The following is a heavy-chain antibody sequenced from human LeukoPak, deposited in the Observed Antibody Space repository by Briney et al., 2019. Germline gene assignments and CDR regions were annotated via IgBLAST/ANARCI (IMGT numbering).Heavy chain of an antibody. CDR1: GGSIRDYY. CDR3: ARHRAVAGRFDY. V-gene: IGHV4-59*08. D-gene: IGHD6-19*01. Sequence: SETLSLTCTVSGGSIRDYYWSWIRQAPGKGLEWIGYIFSSGSTNYNASFKSRVTISVDTSKSQFSLKVNSVTAADTAVYYCARHRAVAGRFDYWGQGTLVTVSS. J-gene: IGHJ4*02. CDR2: IFSSGST.